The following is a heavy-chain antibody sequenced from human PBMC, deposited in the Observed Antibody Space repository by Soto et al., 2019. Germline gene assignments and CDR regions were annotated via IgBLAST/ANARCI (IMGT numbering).Heavy chain of an antibody. CDR1: GINYNTYA. V-gene: IGHV1-3*01. J-gene: IGHJ4*02. CDR2: INAGNGDT. CDR3: ARAISGYVT. Sequence: QVQLVQSGAEMKKPGASVKLSCKTSGINYNTYAIHWVRQAPGQGLEWMGWINAGNGDTRYSQNFKGRVTLTRDTSASTVYRDLDSLKSEDTGVYYCARAISGYVTWGQGTLVTVSS. D-gene: IGHD5-12*01.